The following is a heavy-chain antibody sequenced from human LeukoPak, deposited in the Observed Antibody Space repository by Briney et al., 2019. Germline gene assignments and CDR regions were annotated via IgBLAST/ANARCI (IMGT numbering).Heavy chain of an antibody. J-gene: IGHJ4*02. CDR2: INSDGSIT. CDR1: GFTFSRHW. D-gene: IGHD6-19*01. Sequence: GGSLRLSCAASGFTFSRHWMQWVRQAPGKGLVWVSRINSDGSITSYADSVKGRFTISRDNAKNTLYLQMNSLRAEDAAVYYCARVFLPYTSGWYPLHYWGQGTLVTVSS. V-gene: IGHV3-74*01. CDR3: ARVFLPYTSGWYPLHY.